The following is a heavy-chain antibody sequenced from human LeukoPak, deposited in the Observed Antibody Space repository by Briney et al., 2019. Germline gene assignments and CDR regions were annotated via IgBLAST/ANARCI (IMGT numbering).Heavy chain of an antibody. D-gene: IGHD2-2*01. CDR1: GFTFSSYN. CDR3: SRVACSSTTCYLAY. CDR2: ISSSGSSI. J-gene: IGHJ4*02. V-gene: IGHV3-48*03. Sequence: GGSLRLSCAASGFTFSSYNVNWVRQAPGKGLEWVSYISSSGSSINYADSVKGRFATSRDNAENSLSLQMNSLRAEDTAVYYCSRVACSSTTCYLAYWGQGTLVTVSS.